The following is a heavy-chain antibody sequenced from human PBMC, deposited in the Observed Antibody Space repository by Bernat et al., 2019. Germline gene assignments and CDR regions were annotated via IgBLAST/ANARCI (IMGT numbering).Heavy chain of an antibody. D-gene: IGHD2-15*01. J-gene: IGHJ6*02. V-gene: IGHV3-23*01. Sequence: EFQLLESGGGLVQPGWSLRLSCGASGFTFSSFAMSWVRQAAGRGLEWVSGFSCIGDSTYYAEYVKGRFTISRDNSKNTLYLKMNSLRAEETAVYYCAKGIYQKGYCSGGNCYYYFYGMDVWGEGTTVTV. CDR2: FSCIGDST. CDR1: GFTFSSFA. CDR3: AKGIYQKGYCSGGNCYYYFYGMDV.